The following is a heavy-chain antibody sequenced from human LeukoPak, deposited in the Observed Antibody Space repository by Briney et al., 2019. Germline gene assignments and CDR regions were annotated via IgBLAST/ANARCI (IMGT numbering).Heavy chain of an antibody. D-gene: IGHD6-13*01. CDR1: GYTLTELS. CDR3: ARGPYSSSLPWYYYGMDV. J-gene: IGHJ6*02. V-gene: IGHV1-24*01. Sequence: ASVKVSCKVSGYTLTELSMHWVRQAPGKGLEWMGGFDPEDGETIYAQKFQGRVTMTEDTSTDTAYMELSSLRSEDTAVYYCARGPYSSSLPWYYYGMDVWGQGTTVTVSS. CDR2: FDPEDGET.